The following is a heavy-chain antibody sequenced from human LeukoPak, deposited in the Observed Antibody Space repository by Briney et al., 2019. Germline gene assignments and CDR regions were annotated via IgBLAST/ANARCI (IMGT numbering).Heavy chain of an antibody. CDR1: GGSIGSYY. CDR3: ARLTEGW. D-gene: IGHD2-15*01. V-gene: IGHV4-59*08. Sequence: PSATLSLTCIVSGGSIGSYYWSWVRQTPGKGLEWIGYVYYTGRTNYNPSFKGRVTIFVDTSKNQFSLKLSSVTAADTAVYYCARLTEGWWGQGALVTVSS. J-gene: IGHJ4*02. CDR2: VYYTGRT.